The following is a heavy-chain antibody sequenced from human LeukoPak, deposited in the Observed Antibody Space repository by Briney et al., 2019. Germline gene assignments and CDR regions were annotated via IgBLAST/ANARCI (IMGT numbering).Heavy chain of an antibody. CDR2: ISWNSGTK. CDR3: AVLHYYAMDV. D-gene: IGHD2-8*01. V-gene: IGHV3-9*01. Sequence: GRSLRLSCAASGFTFDDYAMHWVRQAPGKGLEWVSGISWNSGTKGYADSVKGRFTISRDNAKNSLYLQMNSLRGEDAALYYCAVLHYYAMDVWGQGTTVAVSS. J-gene: IGHJ6*02. CDR1: GFTFDDYA.